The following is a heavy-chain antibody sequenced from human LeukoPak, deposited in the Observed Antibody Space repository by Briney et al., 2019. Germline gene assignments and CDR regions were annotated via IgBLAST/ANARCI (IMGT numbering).Heavy chain of an antibody. CDR2: ISSSSSYI. CDR3: ARVATAKYYYDSSGLYPGY. V-gene: IGHV3-21*01. J-gene: IGHJ4*02. Sequence: PGGSLRLSCAASGFTFSSYEMNWVRQAPGKGLEWVSSISSSSSYIYYADSVKGRFTISRDNAKNSLYLQMNSLRAEDTAVYYCARVATAKYYYDSSGLYPGYWGQGTLVTVSS. D-gene: IGHD3-22*01. CDR1: GFTFSSYE.